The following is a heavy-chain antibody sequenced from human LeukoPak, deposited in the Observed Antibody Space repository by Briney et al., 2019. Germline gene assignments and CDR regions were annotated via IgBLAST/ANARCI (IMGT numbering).Heavy chain of an antibody. CDR2: INSDGSST. J-gene: IGHJ4*02. CDR1: GFTFSSYW. Sequence: GGSLRLSCAASGFTFSSYWMHWVRQAPGKGLVWVSRINSDGSSTSYADSVKGRFTISRDNAKNTLYLQINSLRAEDTAVYYCARDRGYGYMFDYWGRGTLVTVSS. D-gene: IGHD5-18*01. V-gene: IGHV3-74*01. CDR3: ARDRGYGYMFDY.